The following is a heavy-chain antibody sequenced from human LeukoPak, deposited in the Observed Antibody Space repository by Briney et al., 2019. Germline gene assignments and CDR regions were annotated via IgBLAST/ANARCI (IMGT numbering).Heavy chain of an antibody. CDR2: ISPIFGPA. Sequence: VASVKVSCKASGGTFSNYAISWVRQAPGQGLEWMGGISPIFGPAEYAQNFQGRVTITADESTSTAYMELSSLRSEDTAVYCCARTYTGAIQPLDYWGQGTLVTVSS. D-gene: IGHD5-18*01. CDR3: ARTYTGAIQPLDY. CDR1: GGTFSNYA. V-gene: IGHV1-69*13. J-gene: IGHJ4*02.